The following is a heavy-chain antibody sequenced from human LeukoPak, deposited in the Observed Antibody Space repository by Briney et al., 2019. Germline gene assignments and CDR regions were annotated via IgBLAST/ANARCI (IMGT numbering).Heavy chain of an antibody. CDR3: AREGINYYDSYYFDY. J-gene: IGHJ4*02. Sequence: GGSLRLSCAASGFTFSSYWMNWVRQAPGKGLEWVANIKKDGSDKNYLGSVKGRFTISRDNAKNSLYLQMNGLRAEDTAVYYCAREGINYYDSYYFDYWGQGTLVTVSS. CDR1: GFTFSSYW. V-gene: IGHV3-7*01. CDR2: IKKDGSDK. D-gene: IGHD3-10*01.